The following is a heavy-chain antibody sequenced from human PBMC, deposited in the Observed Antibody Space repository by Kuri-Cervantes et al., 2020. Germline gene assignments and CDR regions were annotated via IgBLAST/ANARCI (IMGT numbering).Heavy chain of an antibody. D-gene: IGHD3-22*01. J-gene: IGHJ4*02. CDR1: GFTFSSYA. CDR2: ISGSGGST. V-gene: IGHV3-23*01. Sequence: GGSLRLSCAASGFTFSSYAMSWVRQAPGKGLEWVSAISGSGGSTYYADSVKGRFTISRDNSKNTLYLQMNSLRAEDTAVYYCAKDSKITMIVVVTADYFDYWGQGTLVTVSS. CDR3: AKDSKITMIVVVTADYFDY.